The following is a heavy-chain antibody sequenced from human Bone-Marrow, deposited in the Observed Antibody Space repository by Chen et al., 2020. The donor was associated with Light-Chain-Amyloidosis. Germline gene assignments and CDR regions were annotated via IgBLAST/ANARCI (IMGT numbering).Heavy chain of an antibody. V-gene: IGHV1-46*01. Sequence: QVQLVQSGAEVKKPGASVKVSCKASGYTFTGYYMHWVRQAPGQGREWMGIINPDGGSTSYAQKFQGRVTMTRDTSATSVYMELSSLRSDDTAVYYCARGRRTVTTQYFDYWGQGTLVTVSS. J-gene: IGHJ4*02. CDR1: GYTFTGYY. CDR2: INPDGGST. CDR3: ARGRRTVTTQYFDY. D-gene: IGHD4-17*01.